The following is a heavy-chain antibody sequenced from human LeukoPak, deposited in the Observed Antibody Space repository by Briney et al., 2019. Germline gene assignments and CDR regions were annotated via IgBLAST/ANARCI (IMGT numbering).Heavy chain of an antibody. J-gene: IGHJ4*02. CDR3: ARVVNWIRGVYDY. V-gene: IGHV4-34*01. CDR2: INHSGST. CDR1: GGSFSGYY. D-gene: IGHD3-10*01. Sequence: PSETLSLTCAVYGGSFSGYYWSWIRQPPGKGLEWIGEINHSGSTNYNPSLKSRVTISVDTSKDQFSLKLSSVTAADTAVYYCARVVNWIRGVYDYWGQGTPVTVSS.